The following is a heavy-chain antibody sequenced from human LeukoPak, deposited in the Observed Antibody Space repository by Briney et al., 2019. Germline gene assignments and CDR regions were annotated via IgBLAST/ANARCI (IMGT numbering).Heavy chain of an antibody. J-gene: IGHJ4*02. CDR3: ASLANCGTTSYYAPPWYS. D-gene: IGHD2-2*01. V-gene: IGHV4-30-4*01. CDR1: GGSITSGDYY. Sequence: SETLSLTCTVSGGSITSGDYYWSWIRQPPGEGLEWIGYIHFRGSTSYNPSLKSRVAISVDTSKNQFSLRLSSVTTADTAVYYCASLANCGTTSYYAPPWYSWGQGTLVTVSS. CDR2: IHFRGST.